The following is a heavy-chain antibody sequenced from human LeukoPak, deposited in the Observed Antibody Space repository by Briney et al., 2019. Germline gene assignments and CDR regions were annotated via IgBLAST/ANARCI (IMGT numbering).Heavy chain of an antibody. Sequence: ASVKVSCKASGYTFTSYGSSWVRQAPGQGLEWMGWISAYNGNTNYAQKLQGRVTMTTDTSTSTAYMELRSLRSDDTAVYYCARVAVNTTIYCYYYMDVWGKGTTVTVSS. CDR1: GYTFTSYG. D-gene: IGHD3-22*01. J-gene: IGHJ6*03. V-gene: IGHV1-18*01. CDR3: ARVAVNTTIYCYYYMDV. CDR2: ISAYNGNT.